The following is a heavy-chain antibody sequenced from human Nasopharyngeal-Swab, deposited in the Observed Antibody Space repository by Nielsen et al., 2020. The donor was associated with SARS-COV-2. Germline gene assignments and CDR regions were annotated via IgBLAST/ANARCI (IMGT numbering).Heavy chain of an antibody. D-gene: IGHD4-17*01. J-gene: IGHJ6*03. V-gene: IGHV4-61*02. Sequence: SETLSLTCTVSGGSISSGSYYWSWFRQPAGKGLEWIGRIYTSGSTNYNPSLKSRVTISVDTSKNQLSLKLSSVTAADMAVYYCARGLRGVTTYYYYYYMDVWGKGTTVTVSS. CDR2: IYTSGST. CDR3: ARGLRGVTTYYYYYYMDV. CDR1: GGSISSGSYY.